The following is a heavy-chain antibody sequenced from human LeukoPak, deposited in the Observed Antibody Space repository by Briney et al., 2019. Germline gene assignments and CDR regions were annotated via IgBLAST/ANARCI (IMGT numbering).Heavy chain of an antibody. CDR2: IYYSGST. D-gene: IGHD1-14*01. CDR3: ARVGLAARMDYYYMDV. V-gene: IGHV4-59*01. CDR1: GGSISSYY. J-gene: IGHJ6*03. Sequence: SETLSLTCTVSGGSISSYYWSWIRQPPGKGLEWIGYIYYSGSTNYNPSLKSRVTISVDTSKNQFSLKPSSVTAADTAVYYCARVGLAARMDYYYMDVWGKGTTVTVSS.